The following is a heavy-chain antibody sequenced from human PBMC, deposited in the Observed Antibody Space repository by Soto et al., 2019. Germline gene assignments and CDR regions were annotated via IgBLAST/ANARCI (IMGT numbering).Heavy chain of an antibody. Sequence: ESGGGVVQPGRSPRLSCAASGFTFSNCGMHWVRQAPGKGLEWVAVILSDGSNKYYADSVKGRFTISRDNSKNTLYLQMNSLRAEDTAVYYCAKEGYYDSSGYYHTVEYFQYWGQGSLVTVSS. CDR3: AKEGYYDSSGYYHTVEYFQY. D-gene: IGHD3-22*01. J-gene: IGHJ1*01. V-gene: IGHV3-30*18. CDR1: GFTFSNCG. CDR2: ILSDGSNK.